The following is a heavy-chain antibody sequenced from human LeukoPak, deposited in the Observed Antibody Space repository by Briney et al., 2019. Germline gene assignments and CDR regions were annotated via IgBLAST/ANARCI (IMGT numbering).Heavy chain of an antibody. CDR1: GFTFSSYG. CDR3: ARVRITIFGVVIYYYYGMDV. V-gene: IGHV3-30*03. CDR2: ISYDGSNK. J-gene: IGHJ6*02. D-gene: IGHD3-3*01. Sequence: GGSLRLSCAASGFTFSSYGMHWVRQAPGKGLEWVAVISYDGSNKYYADSVKGRFTISRDNSKNTLYLQMNSLRAEDTAVYYCARVRITIFGVVIYYYYGMDVWGQGTTVTVSS.